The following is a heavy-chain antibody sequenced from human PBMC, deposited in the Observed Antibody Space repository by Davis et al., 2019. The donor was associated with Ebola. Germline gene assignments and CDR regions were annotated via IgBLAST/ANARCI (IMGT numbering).Heavy chain of an antibody. Sequence: ASVKVSCKASGFTFTSYYMHWVRQAPGQGLEWMGIINPSGCSTSYAQKFQGRVTMTRDTSTSTVYMELSSLRSEDTAVYYCAREIAAAPLYYYYGMEVWGQGTTVTVSS. CDR2: INPSGCST. CDR1: GFTFTSYY. D-gene: IGHD6-13*01. J-gene: IGHJ6*02. CDR3: AREIAAAPLYYYYGMEV. V-gene: IGHV1-46*01.